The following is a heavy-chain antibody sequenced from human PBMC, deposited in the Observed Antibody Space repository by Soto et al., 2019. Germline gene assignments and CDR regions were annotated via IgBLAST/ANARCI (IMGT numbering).Heavy chain of an antibody. CDR2: IIPILGIA. Sequence: QVQLVQSGAEVKKPGSSVKVSCKASGGTFSSYTISWVRQAPGQGLEWMGRIIPILGIANYAQKFQGRVTITADKSTSTADMELSSLRSEDTAVYYCARVETAMVSGNAFDIWGQGTMVTVSS. J-gene: IGHJ3*02. D-gene: IGHD5-18*01. CDR1: GGTFSSYT. V-gene: IGHV1-69*02. CDR3: ARVETAMVSGNAFDI.